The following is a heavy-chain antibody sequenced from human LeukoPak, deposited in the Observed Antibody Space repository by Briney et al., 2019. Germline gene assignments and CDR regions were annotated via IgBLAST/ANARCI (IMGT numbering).Heavy chain of an antibody. J-gene: IGHJ4*02. D-gene: IGHD5-24*01. CDR3: ARESRRDGYKFDY. V-gene: IGHV4-59*01. CDR1: GGSISSLY. CDR2: IYYSGNT. Sequence: SETLSLTCSVSGGSISSLYWSWIRQPPGKGLEWIGYIYYSGNTNYNPSLKSRLTISVDTSKNQFSLKLSSVTAADTAVYYCARESRRDGYKFDYWGQGTLVTVSS.